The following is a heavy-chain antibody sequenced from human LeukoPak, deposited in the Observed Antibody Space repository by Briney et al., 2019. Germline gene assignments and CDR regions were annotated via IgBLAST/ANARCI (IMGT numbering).Heavy chain of an antibody. CDR1: GFNFRNYG. CDR3: AKGGVSDRGSWYGDYFDY. V-gene: IGHV3-30*18. CDR2: LSADGSHK. J-gene: IGHJ4*02. D-gene: IGHD6-13*01. Sequence: GGSLRLSCEASGFNFRNYGMHWVRQAPGKGLEWVAVLSADGSHKQFADSVEDRFDISRDNSKQTLYLQMNGLKSEDTAVYYCAKGGVSDRGSWYGDYFDYRGQGTLVTVSS.